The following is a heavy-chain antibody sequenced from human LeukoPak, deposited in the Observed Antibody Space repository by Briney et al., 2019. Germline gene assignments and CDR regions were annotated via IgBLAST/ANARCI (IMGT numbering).Heavy chain of an antibody. CDR2: ISGSGGST. CDR3: AKEFGVTIFGVVIPNFDY. Sequence: PGGSLRLSCAASGFTVSSYAMSWVRQAPGKGLEWASAISGSGGSTYYADSVKGRFTISRDNSKNTLYLQMNSLRAEDTAVYYCAKEFGVTIFGVVIPNFDYWGQGTLVTVSS. D-gene: IGHD3-3*01. V-gene: IGHV3-23*01. J-gene: IGHJ4*02. CDR1: GFTVSSYA.